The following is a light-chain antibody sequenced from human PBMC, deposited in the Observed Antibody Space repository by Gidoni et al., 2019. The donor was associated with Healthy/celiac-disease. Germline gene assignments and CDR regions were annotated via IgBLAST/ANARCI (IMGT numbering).Light chain of an antibody. CDR1: QNVSSN. CDR2: GAS. CDR3: QQYNNWRYT. Sequence: EIVMTQSPATLSVSPGERATLSCRASQNVSSNLAWYQQKPGQAPRLLIYGASTRATGIPARFSGSGSGTEFTLTISSLQSEDFAVYYCQQYNNWRYTFGQGTKLEIK. J-gene: IGKJ2*01. V-gene: IGKV3-15*01.